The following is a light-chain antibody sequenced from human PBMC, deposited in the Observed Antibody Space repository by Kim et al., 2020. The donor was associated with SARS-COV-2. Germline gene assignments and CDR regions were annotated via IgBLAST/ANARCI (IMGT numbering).Light chain of an antibody. CDR3: ATWDDSLNEV. V-gene: IGLV1-47*01. CDR2: RND. J-gene: IGLJ3*02. Sequence: QSALTQPPSASATPGQRVTISCSGTRSNVGRNFVYWYQQFPRAAPQLLIYRNDQRPSGVPDRFSGSKSDTSASLTISGLRFEDEATYHCATWDDSLNEVFGGGTQLTVL. CDR1: RSNVGRNF.